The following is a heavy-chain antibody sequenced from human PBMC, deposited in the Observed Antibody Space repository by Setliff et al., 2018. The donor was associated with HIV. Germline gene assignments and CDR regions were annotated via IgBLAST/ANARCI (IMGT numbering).Heavy chain of an antibody. Sequence: SETLSLTCAVYGESFNDYYWSWIRLPPGKGLEWIGEINHYGSGNYNPSLKSRVTISVDTSKNQFSLRLTSVTAADTAVYYCARALNWRNWFDPWGQGTLVTVSS. J-gene: IGHJ5*02. CDR3: ARALNWRNWFDP. D-gene: IGHD1-1*01. V-gene: IGHV4-34*01. CDR1: GESFNDYY. CDR2: INHYGSG.